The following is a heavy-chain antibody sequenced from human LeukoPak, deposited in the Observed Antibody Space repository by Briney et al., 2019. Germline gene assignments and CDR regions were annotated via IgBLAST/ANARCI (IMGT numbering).Heavy chain of an antibody. CDR3: ARDVVGATYFDY. V-gene: IGHV3-33*01. Sequence: PGGSLRLSCTTSGFTFSHYGMHWVRQAPGKGLEWVAVIWSDATNMYYGDSVKGRFTISRDNAKNSLYLQMNSLRAEDTAVYYCARDVVGATYFDYWGQGTLVTVSS. CDR2: IWSDATNM. J-gene: IGHJ4*02. CDR1: GFTFSHYG. D-gene: IGHD1-26*01.